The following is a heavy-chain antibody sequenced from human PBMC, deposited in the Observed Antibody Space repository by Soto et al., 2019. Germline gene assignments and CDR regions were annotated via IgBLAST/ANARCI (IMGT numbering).Heavy chain of an antibody. Sequence: PSQALSLTCAISGDSVSSNSAAWNWIRQSPSRGLEWLGRTYYRSKWYNDYAVSVKSRITINPDTSKNQFSLQLNSVTPEDTAVYYCARGLGYGDYSGLFDYFCQRAPVPVSS. CDR2: TYYRSKWYN. D-gene: IGHD4-17*01. CDR3: ARGLGYGDYSGLFDY. J-gene: IGHJ4*01. V-gene: IGHV6-1*01. CDR1: GDSVSSNSAA.